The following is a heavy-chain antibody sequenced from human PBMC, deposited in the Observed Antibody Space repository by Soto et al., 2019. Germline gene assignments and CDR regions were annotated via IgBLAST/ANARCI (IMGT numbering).Heavy chain of an antibody. V-gene: IGHV3-64*01. Sequence: EVQLVESGGGLVQPGGSLRLSCAASGFTFSSYAMHWVRQAPGKGLEYVSAISSNGGSTYYANSVKGRLTISRDNSKNTLYPQTGSPRAEAMAVYYCARGPYYYYDMDVWGKGTTVTVSS. CDR1: GFTFSSYA. CDR2: ISSNGGST. J-gene: IGHJ6*03. CDR3: ARGPYYYYDMDV.